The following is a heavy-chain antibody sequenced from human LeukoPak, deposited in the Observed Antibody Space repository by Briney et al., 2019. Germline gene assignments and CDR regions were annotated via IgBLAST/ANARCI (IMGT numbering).Heavy chain of an antibody. D-gene: IGHD3-22*01. CDR2: ISYDGSNK. J-gene: IGHJ4*02. CDR3: ARVYTYYYELDY. Sequence: GGSLRLSCAASGFTFSSYAMHWVRQAPGKGLEWVAVISYDGSNKYYADSVKGRFTISRDNSKNTLYLQMNSLRAEDTAVYCCARVYTYYYELDYWGQGTLVTVSS. V-gene: IGHV3-30*04. CDR1: GFTFSSYA.